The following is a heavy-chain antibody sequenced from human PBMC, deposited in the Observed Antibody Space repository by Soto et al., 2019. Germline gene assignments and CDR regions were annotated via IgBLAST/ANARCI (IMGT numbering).Heavy chain of an antibody. CDR1: GYTFTSYG. V-gene: IGHV1-18*01. CDR3: ARDPSIAAAGIGSYHYYYYGMDV. CDR2: ISAYNGNT. Sequence: ASVKVSCKASGYTFTSYGISWVRQAPGQGLEWMGWISAYNGNTNYAQKLRGRVTMTTDTSTSTAYMELRSLRSDDTAVYYCARDPSIAAAGIGSYHYYYYGMDVWGQGTTVTVSS. J-gene: IGHJ6*02. D-gene: IGHD6-13*01.